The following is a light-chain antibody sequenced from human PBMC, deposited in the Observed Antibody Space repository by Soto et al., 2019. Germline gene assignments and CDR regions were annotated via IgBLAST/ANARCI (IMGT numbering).Light chain of an antibody. CDR3: QQYVSTPWT. CDR1: QTIINNF. CDR2: GAS. J-gene: IGKJ1*01. Sequence: EIVLTQSPGTLSLSPGEGVTLSCRASQTIINNFLAWYQQKPGQAPRLLIYGASSRATGIPDRVGGSGSGTDFTLTISRLEPEDFAVYYCQQYVSTPWTFGQGTKVDIK. V-gene: IGKV3-20*01.